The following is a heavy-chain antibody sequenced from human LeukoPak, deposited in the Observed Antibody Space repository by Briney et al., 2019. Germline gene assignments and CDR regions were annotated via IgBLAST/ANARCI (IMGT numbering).Heavy chain of an antibody. Sequence: ASVKVSCKASGGVFTTYAISWVRQAPGQGLEWMGSIIPFLGTTNYAQKLQGRVTMTTDTSTSTAYMELRSLRSDDTAVYYCARDGGDYADYWGQGTLVTVSS. J-gene: IGHJ4*02. CDR2: IIPFLGTT. V-gene: IGHV1-18*01. D-gene: IGHD4-17*01. CDR3: ARDGGDYADY. CDR1: GGVFTTYA.